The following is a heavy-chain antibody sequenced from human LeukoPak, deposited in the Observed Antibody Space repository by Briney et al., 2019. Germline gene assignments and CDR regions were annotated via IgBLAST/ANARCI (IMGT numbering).Heavy chain of an antibody. CDR2: IYYSGNT. V-gene: IGHV4-39*07. Sequence: SETLSLTCTVSGGSISSSNYYWDWIRQPPGKGLEWIGSIYYSGNTYYNPSLKSRVTISVDTSKNQFSLKLSSVTAADTAVYYCAREYYYGSGSPSAYYFDYWGQGTLVTVSS. CDR3: AREYYYGSGSPSAYYFDY. J-gene: IGHJ4*02. CDR1: GGSISSSNYY. D-gene: IGHD3-10*01.